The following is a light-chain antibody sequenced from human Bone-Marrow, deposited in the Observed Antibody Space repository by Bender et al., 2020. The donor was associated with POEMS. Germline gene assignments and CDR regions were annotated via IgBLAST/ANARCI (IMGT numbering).Light chain of an antibody. CDR3: AAWDAGLSGGV. J-gene: IGLJ3*02. CDR1: NSNIGTNA. V-gene: IGLV1-44*01. Sequence: QSVLTQPPSASGTPGQRVTISCSGSNSNIGTNAVNWYQQLPGTAPKLLSYSDNQRPSGVPDRFYAFKSGTSASLAISGLQSEDEADYYCAAWDAGLSGGVFAGGTKLSVL. CDR2: SDN.